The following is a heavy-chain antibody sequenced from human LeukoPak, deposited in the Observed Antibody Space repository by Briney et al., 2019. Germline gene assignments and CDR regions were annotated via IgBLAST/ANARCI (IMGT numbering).Heavy chain of an antibody. Sequence: GGSLRLSCAASGFTFSSYGMHWVRQAPGKGLEWVAVIWYDGSNKYYADSVKGRFTISRDNSKNTLYLQMNSLRAEDTAVYYCAKSEYSSSWYKNYYYYMDVWAKGPRSPSP. J-gene: IGHJ6*03. V-gene: IGHV3-33*06. CDR1: GFTFSSYG. D-gene: IGHD6-13*01. CDR3: AKSEYSSSWYKNYYYYMDV. CDR2: IWYDGSNK.